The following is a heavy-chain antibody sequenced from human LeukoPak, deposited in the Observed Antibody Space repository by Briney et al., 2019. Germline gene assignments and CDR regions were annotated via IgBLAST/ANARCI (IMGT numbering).Heavy chain of an antibody. CDR3: ARDQSGANLMIVVVFAAIDM. J-gene: IGHJ3*02. D-gene: IGHD3-22*01. CDR1: GFTFSSYG. Sequence: GGSLRLSCAASGFTFSSYGMHWVRQAPGKGLEWVACIRYDGSNKYYADSLKGRFTISRDNSKNTPYLQMNSLRAEDTAVYYCARDQSGANLMIVVVFAAIDMWGEGRMVSLSS. V-gene: IGHV3-30*02. CDR2: IRYDGSNK.